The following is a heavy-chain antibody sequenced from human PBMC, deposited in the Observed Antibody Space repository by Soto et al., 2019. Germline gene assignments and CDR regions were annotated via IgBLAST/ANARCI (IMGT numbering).Heavy chain of an antibody. J-gene: IGHJ6*02. Sequence: SETLSLTCTVSGVSISGSRYYWGWIRQPPGRGLEWIGNIYYSGSTYYTPALKSRVTLSVDTSKNQFSLNLDSVTAADTAVYYCARGGIPPSGYGIAYAMDVWGQGTTVTVSS. D-gene: IGHD1-26*01. CDR1: GVSISGSRYY. CDR3: ARGGIPPSGYGIAYAMDV. V-gene: IGHV4-39*01. CDR2: IYYSGST.